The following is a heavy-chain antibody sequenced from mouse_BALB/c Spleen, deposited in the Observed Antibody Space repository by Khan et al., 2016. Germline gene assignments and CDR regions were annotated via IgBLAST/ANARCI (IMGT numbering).Heavy chain of an antibody. CDR1: GYTFTNYW. Sequence: QVQLQQSGAELARPGASVKLSCKASGYTFTNYWMQWVKQRPGQGLEWIGAIFPGDGDTRYTQKFKGKATLTADKSSSTAYMQLSSLASEDSAVYYCERSLRRGAMDYWGQGTSVTVSS. CDR2: IFPGDGDT. J-gene: IGHJ4*01. V-gene: IGHV1-87*01. D-gene: IGHD1-2*01. CDR3: ERSLRRGAMDY.